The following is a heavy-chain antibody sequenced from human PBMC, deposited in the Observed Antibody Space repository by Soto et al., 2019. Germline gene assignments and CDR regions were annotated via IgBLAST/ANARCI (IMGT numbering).Heavy chain of an antibody. Sequence: QGHLVQSGVEVQTPGASVTVSCQASGYTFFTYDISWVRQAPGQGLEWMGWISTYSGDTKYAQKFQGRVTMTTATSTTTAYLELRSLRSDDTAVYYCARHHGPTTSENWFDPWGQGTLVTVSS. D-gene: IGHD5-12*01. CDR3: ARHHGPTTSENWFDP. CDR1: GYTFFTYD. J-gene: IGHJ5*02. CDR2: ISTYSGDT. V-gene: IGHV1-18*01.